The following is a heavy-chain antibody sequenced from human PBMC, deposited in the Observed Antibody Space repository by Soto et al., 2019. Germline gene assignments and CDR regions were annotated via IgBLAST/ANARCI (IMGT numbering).Heavy chain of an antibody. CDR3: ARWHSGGYLDFDN. D-gene: IGHD1-26*01. J-gene: IGHJ4*02. V-gene: IGHV3-53*01. CDR2: IYPGGTT. CDR1: GFTVSDDY. Sequence: GGSLRLSCAASGFTVSDDYMSWVRQAPGKGLEWVSLIYPGGTTYHADSVKGRFTISRDNSKNTLYLQMNSLRAEDTAVYYCARWHSGGYLDFDNWGQGTLVTVSS.